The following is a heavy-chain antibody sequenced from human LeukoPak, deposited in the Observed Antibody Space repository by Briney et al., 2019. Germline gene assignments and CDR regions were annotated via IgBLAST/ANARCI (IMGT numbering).Heavy chain of an antibody. CDR2: IYYSGNS. CDR1: GGSISSHY. CDR3: ARGYYDFFGSSYYYYLDV. D-gene: IGHD3-3*01. V-gene: IGHV4-59*11. Sequence: SETLSLTCTVPGGSISSHYWSWLRQPPGKGLEWIGYIYYSGNSKYNPSLKSRVTISVDTSKNQFSLKLSSVTAADTAVYYCARGYYDFFGSSYYYYLDVWGKGTTVTVS. J-gene: IGHJ6*03.